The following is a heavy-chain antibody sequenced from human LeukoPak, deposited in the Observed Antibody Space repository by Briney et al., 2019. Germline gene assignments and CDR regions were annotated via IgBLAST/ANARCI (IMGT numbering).Heavy chain of an antibody. D-gene: IGHD3-10*01. CDR2: IYYSGST. J-gene: IGHJ4*02. V-gene: IGHV4-31*03. CDR1: GGSISSGDYY. CDR3: ARAGPYYYGSGSYFHPNPDY. Sequence: SETLSLTCTVSGGSISSGDYYWSWIRQHPGKGLEWIGYIYYSGSTYYNPSLKSRVTISVDTSKNQFSLKLSSVTAADTAVYYCARAGPYYYGSGSYFHPNPDYWGQGTLVTVSS.